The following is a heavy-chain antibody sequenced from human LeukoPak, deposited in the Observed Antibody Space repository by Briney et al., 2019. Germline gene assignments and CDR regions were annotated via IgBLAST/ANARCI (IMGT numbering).Heavy chain of an antibody. CDR1: GFTFSSYG. V-gene: IGHV3-33*01. J-gene: IGHJ4*02. D-gene: IGHD6-19*01. CDR2: IWYDGSNK. CDR3: ARGQNRDSSGWNETFDY. Sequence: PGGSLRLSCAASGFTFSSYGMHWVRQAPGKGLEWVAVIWYDGSNKYYADSVKGRFTISRDNSKNTLYLQMNSLRAEDTAVYYCARGQNRDSSGWNETFDYWGQGTLVTVSS.